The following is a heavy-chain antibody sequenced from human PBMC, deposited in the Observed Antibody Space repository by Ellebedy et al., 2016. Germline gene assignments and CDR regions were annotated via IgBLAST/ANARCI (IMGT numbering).Heavy chain of an antibody. CDR3: ARGVTPHFDY. Sequence: SETLSLTCTVSGGSISDYFWSWIRQPAGKGLEWIGRIVSSGSTNYNPSLKSRVSMSVDTSNNQFSLNLNSVTAADTAVYYCARGVTPHFDYWGQGILVTVS. J-gene: IGHJ4*02. CDR2: IVSSGST. V-gene: IGHV4-4*07. CDR1: GGSISDYF. D-gene: IGHD2-21*02.